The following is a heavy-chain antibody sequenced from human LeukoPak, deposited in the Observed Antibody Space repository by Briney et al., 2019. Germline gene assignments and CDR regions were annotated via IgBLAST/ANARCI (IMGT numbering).Heavy chain of an antibody. J-gene: IGHJ6*02. Sequence: ASVKVSCKASGYTFTGYYMHWVRQAPGQGLEWMGWINPNSGGTNYAQKFQGRVTMTRDTSISTAYMELSRLRSDDTAVYYCASDRLWFGELLSALGYYGMDVWGQGTTVTVSS. CDR1: GYTFTGYY. V-gene: IGHV1-2*02. CDR2: INPNSGGT. CDR3: ASDRLWFGELLSALGYYGMDV. D-gene: IGHD3-10*01.